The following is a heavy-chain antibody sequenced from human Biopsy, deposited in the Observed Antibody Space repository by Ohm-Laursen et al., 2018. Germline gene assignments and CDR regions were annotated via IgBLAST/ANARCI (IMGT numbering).Heavy chain of an antibody. CDR2: INAKTGDT. V-gene: IGHV1-2*02. J-gene: IGHJ5*02. Sequence: SVKVSCNASGYTFTGYHVHWVRQAPGQGLEWMGWINAKTGDTNYAQKFQGRFTMTRDTSISTAYVDLSSLRSDDTAVYYCTRGGYYYDSLAYYYWFDPWGQGTLVTVSS. CDR1: GYTFTGYH. D-gene: IGHD3-22*01. CDR3: TRGGYYYDSLAYYYWFDP.